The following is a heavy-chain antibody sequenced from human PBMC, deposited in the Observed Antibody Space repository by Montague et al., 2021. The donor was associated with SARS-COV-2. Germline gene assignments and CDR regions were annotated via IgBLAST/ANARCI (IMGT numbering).Heavy chain of an antibody. CDR2: INHSGST. CDR3: ARGPGLDNILAIYYYYGMDV. CDR1: GGSFSGYY. Sequence: SETLSLTCAVYGGSFSGYYRSWIRQPPGKGLEWIGEINHSGSTNYNPSLRSRVTISVDTSKNQFSLKLSSVTAADTAVYYCARGPGLDNILAIYYYYGMDVWGQGTTVTVSS. V-gene: IGHV4-34*01. D-gene: IGHD5-12*01. J-gene: IGHJ6*02.